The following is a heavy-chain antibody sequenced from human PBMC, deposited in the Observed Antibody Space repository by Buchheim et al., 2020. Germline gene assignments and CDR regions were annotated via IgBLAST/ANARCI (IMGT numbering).Heavy chain of an antibody. CDR1: GFSLGSYA. Sequence: QVHLVESGGGVVQPGRSLRLSCAASGFSLGSYAMHWVRQAPGKGLEWMGLISYVGSEKDYAASVKGRFTFSRDNSKNTLYLQMNSLRVEDTAVYFCARDSNSWGDFIMYYFDYWGQGTL. V-gene: IGHV3-30-3*01. D-gene: IGHD2-21*01. CDR2: ISYVGSEK. CDR3: ARDSNSWGDFIMYYFDY. J-gene: IGHJ4*02.